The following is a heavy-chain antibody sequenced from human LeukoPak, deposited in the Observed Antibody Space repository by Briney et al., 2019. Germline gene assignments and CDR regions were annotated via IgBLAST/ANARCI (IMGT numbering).Heavy chain of an antibody. CDR1: GGSISSYY. CDR3: ATIAVAGHFDY. V-gene: IGHV4-4*07. Sequence: SETLSLTCTVSGGSISSYYWSWIRLPAGKGLEWIGRIFTSGSTNYNPSLKSRVTISLDTSKNQFSLKLSSVTAADTAVYYCATIAVAGHFDYWGQGTLVTVSS. CDR2: IFTSGST. D-gene: IGHD6-19*01. J-gene: IGHJ4*02.